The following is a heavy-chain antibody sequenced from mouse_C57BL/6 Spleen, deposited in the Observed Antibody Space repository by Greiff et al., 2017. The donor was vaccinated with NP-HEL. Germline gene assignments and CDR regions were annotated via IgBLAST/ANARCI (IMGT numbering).Heavy chain of an antibody. CDR1: GYAFSSYW. D-gene: IGHD3-1*01. Sequence: QVQLQQSGAELVKPGASVKISCKASGYAFSSYWMNWVKQRPGKGLEWIGQIYPGDGDTNYNGKFKGKATLTADTASSTAYMQLSSLTSEDSAVYVCARSGSEGSWYFGGWGTGTTVTVSS. V-gene: IGHV1-80*01. CDR2: IYPGDGDT. CDR3: ARSGSEGSWYFGG. J-gene: IGHJ1*03.